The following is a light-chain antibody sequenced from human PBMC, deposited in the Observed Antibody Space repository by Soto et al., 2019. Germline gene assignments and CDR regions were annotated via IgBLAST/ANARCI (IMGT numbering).Light chain of an antibody. CDR3: QRYGSSPRWT. CDR2: ATS. Sequence: ETVLTQSPGTLSLSPGERATLSCRASQSVISDYLAWYQQKPGQAPRLLIYATSSRATGIPDRFSGSGSGTDFTLTISRLEPEDFAVYYCQRYGSSPRWTFGQGTKVEIK. V-gene: IGKV3-20*01. CDR1: QSVISDY. J-gene: IGKJ1*01.